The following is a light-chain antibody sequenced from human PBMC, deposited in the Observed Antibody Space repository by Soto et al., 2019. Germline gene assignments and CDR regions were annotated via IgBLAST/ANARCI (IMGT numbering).Light chain of an antibody. CDR1: QSVSSSY. Sequence: EILLTQSPATLSLSPGERATLPCRASQSVSSSYLAWYQQKPGQAPSLLIYGATSRATGIPDGFSGSGSGTDFTLTISRLEPEDFAVYFCRQYGSSPLTFGGGTKVDIK. J-gene: IGKJ4*01. CDR2: GAT. CDR3: RQYGSSPLT. V-gene: IGKV3-20*01.